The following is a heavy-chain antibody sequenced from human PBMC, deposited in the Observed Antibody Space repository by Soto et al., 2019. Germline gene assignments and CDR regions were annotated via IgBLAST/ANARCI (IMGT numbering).Heavy chain of an antibody. J-gene: IGHJ6*02. CDR3: ARDLEEWFGELLAVHGMDV. Sequence: SVKVSCKASGGTFSSYAISWVRQAPGQGLEWMGGIIPIFGTANYAQKFQGRVTITADESTSTAYMELSSLRSEDTAVYYCARDLEEWFGELLAVHGMDVWGQGTTVTVSS. CDR1: GGTFSSYA. D-gene: IGHD3-10*01. V-gene: IGHV1-69*13. CDR2: IIPIFGTA.